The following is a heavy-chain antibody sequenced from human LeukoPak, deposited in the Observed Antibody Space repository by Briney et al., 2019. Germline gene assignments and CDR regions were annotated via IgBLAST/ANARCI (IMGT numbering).Heavy chain of an antibody. CDR1: GFTFSSYA. CDR2: ISGSGGST. CDR3: AKDSRDSSNYFDY. V-gene: IGHV3-23*01. Sequence: GGSLGLSCAASGFTFSSYAMSWVRQAPGKGLEWVSAISGSGGSTYYADSVKGRFTISRDNSKNTLYLQMNSLRAEDTAVYYCAKDSRDSSNYFDYWGQGTLVTVSS. D-gene: IGHD6-13*01. J-gene: IGHJ4*02.